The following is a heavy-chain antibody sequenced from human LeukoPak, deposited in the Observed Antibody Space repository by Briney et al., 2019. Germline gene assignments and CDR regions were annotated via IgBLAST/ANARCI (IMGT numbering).Heavy chain of an antibody. D-gene: IGHD3-10*01. CDR2: ISSSSSTI. CDR1: GFTFSSYS. V-gene: IGHV3-48*04. Sequence: GGSLRLSCAASGFTFSSYSMNWVRQAPGKGLEWVSYISSSSSTIYYADSVKGRFTISRDNAKNSLYLQMNSLRAEDTAVYYCANVIKDRAFDIWGQGTMVTVSS. J-gene: IGHJ3*02. CDR3: ANVIKDRAFDI.